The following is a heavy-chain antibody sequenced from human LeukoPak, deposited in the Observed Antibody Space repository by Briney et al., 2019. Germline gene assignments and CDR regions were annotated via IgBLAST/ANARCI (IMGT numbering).Heavy chain of an antibody. V-gene: IGHV3-7*01. D-gene: IGHD2-2*01. CDR3: ATGRSCTTCYLPDY. CDR2: INQDGGEK. J-gene: IGHJ4*02. Sequence: GGCLRLSCAASGFTFSSYWMSWVRQAPGKGLEWVANINQDGGEKYYVDSVKGRFTISRDNAKNSLYLQMNSLRAEDTAVYHCATGRSCTTCYLPDYWGQGTLVTVSS. CDR1: GFTFSSYW.